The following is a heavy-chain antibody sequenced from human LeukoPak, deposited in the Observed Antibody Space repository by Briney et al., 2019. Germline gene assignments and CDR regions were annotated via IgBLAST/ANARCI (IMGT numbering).Heavy chain of an antibody. CDR1: GCTFTSYD. V-gene: IGHV1-8*01. Sequence: ASVKVSCKASGCTFTSYDINWVRQATGQGLEWMGWMNPNSGNTGYAQKFQGRVTMTRNTSISTAYMELSSLRSEDTAVYYCARWGGVVVPAANYYYGMDVWGQGTTVTVSS. CDR3: ARWGGVVVPAANYYYGMDV. D-gene: IGHD2-2*01. J-gene: IGHJ6*02. CDR2: MNPNSGNT.